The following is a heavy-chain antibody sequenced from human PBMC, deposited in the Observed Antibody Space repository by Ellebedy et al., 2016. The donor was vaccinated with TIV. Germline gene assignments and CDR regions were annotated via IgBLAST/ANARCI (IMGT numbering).Heavy chain of an antibody. D-gene: IGHD6-25*01. CDR1: GFTFSTYS. CDR2: ISSSSSTI. J-gene: IGHJ3*02. CDR3: AKALAASAFHI. V-gene: IGHV3-48*01. Sequence: GESLKISCAASGFTFSTYSMNWVRQAPGKGLEWVSYISSSSSTIYYADSVKGRFTISRDNAKNSLYLQMNSLRADDTALYHCAKALAASAFHIWGQGTMVTVS.